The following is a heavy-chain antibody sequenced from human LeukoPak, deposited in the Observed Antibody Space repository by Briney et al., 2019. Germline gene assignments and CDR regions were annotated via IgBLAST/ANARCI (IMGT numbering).Heavy chain of an antibody. V-gene: IGHV1-2*06. CDR2: INPNSGGT. Sequence: ASVKVSCKASGYTFTGYYMHWVRQAPGQGLEWMGRINPNSGGTNYAQKFQGRVTMTRDTSISTAYMELSRLRSDDTAVYYCAREQGYCSGGGCSGVDYWGQGTLVTVSS. CDR3: AREQGYCSGGGCSGVDY. D-gene: IGHD2-15*01. J-gene: IGHJ4*02. CDR1: GYTFTGYY.